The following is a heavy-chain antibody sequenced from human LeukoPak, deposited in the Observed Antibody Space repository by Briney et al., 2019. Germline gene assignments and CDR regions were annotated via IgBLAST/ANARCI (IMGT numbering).Heavy chain of an antibody. J-gene: IGHJ4*02. V-gene: IGHV4-4*02. CDR1: GGSISSSNW. CDR3: ARVGYGGNSEGFDY. D-gene: IGHD4-23*01. CDR2: IYHSGST. Sequence: SETLSLTCAVSGGSISSSNWWSWVRQPPGKGLEWIGEIYHSGSTNYNPSLKSRVTISVDKSKNQFSLKLSSVTAADTAVYYCARVGYGGNSEGFDYWGQGTLVTVSS.